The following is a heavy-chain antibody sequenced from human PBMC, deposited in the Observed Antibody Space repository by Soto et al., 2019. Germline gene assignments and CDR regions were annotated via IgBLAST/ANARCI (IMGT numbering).Heavy chain of an antibody. CDR2: IYYSGST. J-gene: IGHJ6*02. D-gene: IGHD3-3*01. CDR3: ARLKGDFWSGYQYYYYYYGMDV. Sequence: SETLSLTCTVSGGSISSSSDYWGWIRQPPGKGLEWIGSIYYSGSTYYNPSLKSRVTISVDTSKNQFSLKLSSVTAADTAVYYCARLKGDFWSGYQYYYYYYGMDVWGQGTTVTVSS. V-gene: IGHV4-39*01. CDR1: GGSISSSSDY.